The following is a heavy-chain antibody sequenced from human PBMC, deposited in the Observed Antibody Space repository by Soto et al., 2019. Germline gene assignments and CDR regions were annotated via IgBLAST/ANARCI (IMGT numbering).Heavy chain of an antibody. Sequence: QVQLQESGPGLVKPSETLSLTCTVSGGSMRRYYWSWIRQPPGKGLEWIGYIYWSGSTNYNPSLKSRVTRSVDTSNNQFSLNLNSVTAADTAVYYCAREGSSSWSGDYGMDVWGQGTTVTVSS. V-gene: IGHV4-59*01. CDR2: IYWSGST. CDR3: AREGSSSWSGDYGMDV. D-gene: IGHD6-13*01. CDR1: GGSMRRYY. J-gene: IGHJ6*02.